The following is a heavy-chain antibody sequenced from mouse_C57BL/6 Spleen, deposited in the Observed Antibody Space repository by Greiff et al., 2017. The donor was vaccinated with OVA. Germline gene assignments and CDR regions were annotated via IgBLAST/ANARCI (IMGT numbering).Heavy chain of an antibody. CDR1: GYTFTSYG. V-gene: IGHV1-81*01. D-gene: IGHD2-5*01. CDR3: ARKGNYSNYLFAY. J-gene: IGHJ3*01. CDR2: IYPRSGNT. Sequence: QVHVKQSGAELARPGASVKLSCKASGYTFTSYGISWVKQRTGQGLEWIGEIYPRSGNTYYNEKFKGKATLTADKSSSTAYMELRSLTSEDSAVYFCARKGNYSNYLFAYWGQGTLVTVSA.